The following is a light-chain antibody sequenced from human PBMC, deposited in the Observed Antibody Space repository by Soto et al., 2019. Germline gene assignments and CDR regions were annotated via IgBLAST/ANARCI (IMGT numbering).Light chain of an antibody. J-gene: IGKJ1*01. CDR3: QQYDNWPRK. V-gene: IGKV3-15*01. CDR1: QSVGSD. CDR2: DAS. Sequence: EKVMTQSPATLSVSPGXRATLSCRASQSVGSDLAWYQQKPGQPPRLLIYDASTRATGIPSRFSGSGSGTAFTLPISSLKSEDFAVYYCQQYDNWPRKFGQGTKV.